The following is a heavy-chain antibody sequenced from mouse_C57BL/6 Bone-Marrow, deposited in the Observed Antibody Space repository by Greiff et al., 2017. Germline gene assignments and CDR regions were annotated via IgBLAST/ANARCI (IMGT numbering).Heavy chain of an antibody. D-gene: IGHD2-3*01. CDR1: GYTFTSYW. CDR2: ILPGSGST. Sequence: QVQLQQPGAELVKPGASVTLSCKASGYTFTSYWITWVKQRPGQGLEWIGEILPGSGSTNYNEKFKSKATLTVDTSSSTAYMQLSSLTSEDSAVYYCAREGWLPLDYWGKGTTLTVSS. J-gene: IGHJ2*01. CDR3: AREGWLPLDY. V-gene: IGHV1-55*01.